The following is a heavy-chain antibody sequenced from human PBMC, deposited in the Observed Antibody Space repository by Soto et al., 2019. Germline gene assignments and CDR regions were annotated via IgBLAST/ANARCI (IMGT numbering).Heavy chain of an antibody. CDR1: GDTFSSYA. Sequence: QVQLVQSGAEVKKPGSSVKVSCKASGDTFSSYAINWVRQAPGQGLEWMGGIIPMFGTANYAQKFKGRVTISAGQSQGPVYMEPSSLRFEDPAVYYCAGVGPAHYFDCCCYYPPLDYWGQGTLVTVSS. J-gene: IGHJ4*02. CDR2: IIPMFGTA. D-gene: IGHD3-22*01. CDR3: AGVGPAHYFDCCCYYPPLDY. V-gene: IGHV1-69*06.